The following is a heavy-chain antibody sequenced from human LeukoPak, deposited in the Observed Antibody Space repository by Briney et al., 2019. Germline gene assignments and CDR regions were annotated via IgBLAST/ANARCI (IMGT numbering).Heavy chain of an antibody. J-gene: IGHJ6*02. CDR3: ARQASYGLDV. CDR1: GITFSNYW. CDR2: INSDGSRI. V-gene: IGHV3-74*01. Sequence: PGGSLRLSCAASGITFSNYWMHWVRQAPGKGLEWVSRINSDGSRITYADTVKGRFTTSRDNAKNTLYLQMNSLRAEDTAVYYCARQASYGLDVWGQGTTVTVSS.